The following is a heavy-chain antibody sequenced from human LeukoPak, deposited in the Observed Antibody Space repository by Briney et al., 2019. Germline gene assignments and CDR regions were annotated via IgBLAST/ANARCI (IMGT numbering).Heavy chain of an antibody. CDR1: GFTFSNYW. J-gene: IGHJ4*02. D-gene: IGHD3-22*01. CDR2: MSITGGST. Sequence: PGGSLRLSCAASGFTFSNYWMSWVRQAPGKGLEWVSSMSITGGSTYYADSVKGRFTISRDNSKNTLHLQMNSLRAEDTALYYCVKPYYYDTPSEGLDYWGQGTLVTVSS. V-gene: IGHV3-23*01. CDR3: VKPYYYDTPSEGLDY.